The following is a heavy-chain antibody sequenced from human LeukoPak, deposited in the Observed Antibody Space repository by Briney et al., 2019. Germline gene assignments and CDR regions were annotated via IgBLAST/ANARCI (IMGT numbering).Heavy chain of an antibody. V-gene: IGHV1-18*01. J-gene: IGHJ4*02. CDR2: ISAYNGNT. CDR1: GYTFTSYG. Sequence: ASVKVSCKASGYTFTSYGISRVRQAPGQGLEWMGWISAYNGNTNYAQKLQGRVTMTTDTSTSTAYMELRSLRSDDTAMYYCARRRDLYGGSYYPFDYWGQGTLVTVSS. CDR3: ARRRDLYGGSYYPFDY. D-gene: IGHD1-26*01.